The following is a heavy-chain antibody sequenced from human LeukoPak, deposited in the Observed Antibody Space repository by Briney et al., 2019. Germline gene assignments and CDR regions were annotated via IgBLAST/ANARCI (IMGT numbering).Heavy chain of an antibody. CDR1: GGSSSAYY. J-gene: IGHJ4*02. D-gene: IGHD3-10*01. CDR2: ITQSGST. CDR3: ARDQATRGDYYGSGSPAFFDY. V-gene: IGHV4-34*01. Sequence: PSETLSLTCAVSGGSSSAYYWTWIRQPPGKGLEWIGEITQSGSTNYNPTLKSRVTISVDTSKNQFSLKLSSVTAADTAVYYCARDQATRGDYYGSGSPAFFDYWGQGSLVTVSS.